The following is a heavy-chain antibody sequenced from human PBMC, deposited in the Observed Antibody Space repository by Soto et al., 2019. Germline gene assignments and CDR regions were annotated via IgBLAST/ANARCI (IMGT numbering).Heavy chain of an antibody. V-gene: IGHV4-31*03. CDR2: IYYSGST. J-gene: IGHJ6*01. D-gene: IGHD3-10*01. CDR1: GGSISSGGYY. CDR3: ATDNYPHGSGKDRMDV. Sequence: SETLSLTCTVSGGSISSGGYYWTWIRQHPGKGLEWIGYIYYSGSTYYNPSLKSRVTISVDTSKNQFSLKLSSVTAEDTAVYYCATDNYPHGSGKDRMDVWGQGTTVTVSS.